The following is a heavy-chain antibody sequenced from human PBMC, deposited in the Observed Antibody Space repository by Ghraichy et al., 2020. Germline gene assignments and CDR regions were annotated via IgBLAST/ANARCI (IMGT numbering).Heavy chain of an antibody. J-gene: IGHJ4*02. CDR1: GFTFSTYS. Sequence: GGSLRLSCAASGFTFSTYSMNWVRQAPGKGLEWVSSIRSSTYIYYADSVKGRFTISRDHSQNSMYLQINPLRAEDTTMYSCARGRAVAGSYYFDYWGLGTLVTVSS. CDR3: ARGRAVAGSYYFDY. V-gene: IGHV3-21*06. D-gene: IGHD6-19*01. CDR2: IRSSTYI.